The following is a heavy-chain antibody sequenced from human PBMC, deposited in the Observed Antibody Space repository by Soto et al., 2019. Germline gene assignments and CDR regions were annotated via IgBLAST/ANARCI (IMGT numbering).Heavy chain of an antibody. CDR2: IYYSGST. Sequence: SETLSLTCTVSGGSISSYYWSWIQQPPGKGLEWIGYIYYSGSTNYNPSLKSRVTISVDTSKNQFSLKLSSVTAADTAVYYCATLPDDFWSGYAGTNAFDIWGQGTMVTVSS. CDR3: ATLPDDFWSGYAGTNAFDI. V-gene: IGHV4-59*01. D-gene: IGHD3-3*01. J-gene: IGHJ3*02. CDR1: GGSISSYY.